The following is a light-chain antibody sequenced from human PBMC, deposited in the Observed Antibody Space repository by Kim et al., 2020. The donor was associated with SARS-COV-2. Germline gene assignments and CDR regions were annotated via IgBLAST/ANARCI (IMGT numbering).Light chain of an antibody. Sequence: DIQMTQSPSTLSASVGDRVTITCRASQNIDNWLIWHQQKPGKAPKLLIYQASISETGVPARFSGSGSGTDFTLTISSLQPEDFATYYCQHYKSFSPWTFGQGTKVDIK. CDR1: QNIDNW. J-gene: IGKJ1*01. CDR2: QAS. CDR3: QHYKSFSPWT. V-gene: IGKV1-5*03.